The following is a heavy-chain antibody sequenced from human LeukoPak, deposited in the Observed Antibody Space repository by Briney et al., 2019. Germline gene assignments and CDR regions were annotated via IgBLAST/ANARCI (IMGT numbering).Heavy chain of an antibody. D-gene: IGHD6-19*01. CDR2: ISSSSSHT. CDR3: ARTNLGSGWRFDY. J-gene: IGHJ4*02. CDR1: EFAFSDFY. Sequence: RESLRLSGGVSEFAFSDFYMTWIRQAPGKGLEWVSYISSSSSHTNYADSVKGRFTISRDNAKNSLYLQMNSLRAEDTAVYYCARTNLGSGWRFDYWGQGTLVTVSS. V-gene: IGHV3-11*06.